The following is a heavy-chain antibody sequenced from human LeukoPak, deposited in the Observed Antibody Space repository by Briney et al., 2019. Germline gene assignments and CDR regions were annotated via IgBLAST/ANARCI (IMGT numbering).Heavy chain of an antibody. J-gene: IGHJ4*02. Sequence: SETLSLTCAVYGGSFSGNYWSWIRQPPGKGLEWIGEINHSGSTNYNPSLKSRVTISVDTSKNQFSLKLSSVTAADTAVYYCASGHREQWLVPTPLRLFDYWGQGTLVTVSS. CDR3: ASGHREQWLVPTPLRLFDY. CDR1: GGSFSGNY. D-gene: IGHD6-19*01. CDR2: INHSGST. V-gene: IGHV4-34*01.